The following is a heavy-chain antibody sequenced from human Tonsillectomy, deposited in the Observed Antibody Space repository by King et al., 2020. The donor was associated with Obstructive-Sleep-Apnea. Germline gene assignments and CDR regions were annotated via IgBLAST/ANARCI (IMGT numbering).Heavy chain of an antibody. CDR3: ARPSYDRNGYYYPYFDY. D-gene: IGHD3-22*01. V-gene: IGHV3-30*04. CDR1: GFDFTTYA. J-gene: IGHJ4*02. Sequence: VQLVESGGGVVQPGRSLRLSCAASGFDFTTYAIHWVRQAPGKGLEWVAVISYDGRDKYYADSVKGRFTISRDNSKNTLYLEMNSLRSEDTAVYYCARPSYDRNGYYYPYFDYWGQGTLVTVSS. CDR2: ISYDGRDK.